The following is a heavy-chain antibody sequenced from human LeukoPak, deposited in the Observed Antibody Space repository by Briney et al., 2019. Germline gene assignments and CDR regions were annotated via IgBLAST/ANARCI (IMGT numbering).Heavy chain of an antibody. CDR1: GFTFSSHW. Sequence: GGSLRLSCAASGFTFSSHWMSWVRQAPGKGPEWVANIKQDGSEKYYVDSVKGLFTISRDNAKNLLYLQMNSLRAEDTAVYYCARPRVVTHYFDYWGQGTLVTVSS. J-gene: IGHJ4*02. CDR2: IKQDGSEK. D-gene: IGHD3-3*01. V-gene: IGHV3-7*01. CDR3: ARPRVVTHYFDY.